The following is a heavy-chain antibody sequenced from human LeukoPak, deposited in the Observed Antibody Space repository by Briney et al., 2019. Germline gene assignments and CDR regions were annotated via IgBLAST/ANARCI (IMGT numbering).Heavy chain of an antibody. D-gene: IGHD6-13*01. CDR1: GGSFSGYY. V-gene: IGHV4-34*01. CDR2: INHSGST. Sequence: SETLSLTCAVYGGSFSGYYWSWIRQPPGKGLEWIGEINHSGSTNYNPSLKSRVTISVDTSKNQFSLKLSSVTAADTAAYYCARGWGIAAALDYWGQGTLVTVSS. CDR3: ARGWGIAAALDY. J-gene: IGHJ4*02.